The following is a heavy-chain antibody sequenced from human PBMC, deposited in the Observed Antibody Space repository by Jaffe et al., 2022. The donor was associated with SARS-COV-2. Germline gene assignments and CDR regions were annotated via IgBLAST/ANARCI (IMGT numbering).Heavy chain of an antibody. Sequence: EVQLVESGGGLVKPGGSLRLSCAASGFTFSNAWMSWVRQAPGKGLEWVGRIKSKTDGGTTDYAAPVKGRFTISRDDSKNTLYLQMNSLKTEDTAVYYCTAVAGRVVWGASYYWGQGTLVTVSS. V-gene: IGHV3-15*01. J-gene: IGHJ4*02. CDR3: TAVAGRVVWGASYY. D-gene: IGHD1-26*01. CDR2: IKSKTDGGTT. CDR1: GFTFSNAW.